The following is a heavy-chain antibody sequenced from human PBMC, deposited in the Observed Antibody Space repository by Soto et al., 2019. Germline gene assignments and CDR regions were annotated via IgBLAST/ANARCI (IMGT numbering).Heavy chain of an antibody. CDR3: AKDGCGDRLNWFDP. CDR1: GYTFSNYA. V-gene: IGHV3-23*01. J-gene: IGHJ5*02. CDR2: ISGGAT. D-gene: IGHD4-17*01. Sequence: EVQLLESGGGLVQPGGSLRLSCAASGYTFSNYAMTWVRQAPGKGREWVSAISGGATYYADSVKGRFTISRDDSKNTLYLQMNSLRPEDTAVYYCAKDGCGDRLNWFDPWGQGTLVTVSS.